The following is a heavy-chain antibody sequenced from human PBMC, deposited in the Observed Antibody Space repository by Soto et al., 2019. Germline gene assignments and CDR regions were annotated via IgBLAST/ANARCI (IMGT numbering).Heavy chain of an antibody. J-gene: IGHJ5*02. D-gene: IGHD2-15*01. Sequence: SVKVSCKASGYTFTSYAMHWVRQAPGQRLEWMGWIIPILGIANYAQKFQGRVTITADKSPSTAYMELSSLRSEDTAVYYCAIIGYCSGGSCYSVDPWGQGTLVTVSS. CDR2: IIPILGIA. CDR1: GYTFTSYA. CDR3: AIIGYCSGGSCYSVDP. V-gene: IGHV1-69*10.